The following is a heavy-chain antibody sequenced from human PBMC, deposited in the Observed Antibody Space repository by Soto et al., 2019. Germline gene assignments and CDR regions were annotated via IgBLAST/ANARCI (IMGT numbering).Heavy chain of an antibody. CDR2: ISYDGSNK. CDR3: AKDTYYDFWSGYYYYYGMDV. CDR1: GFTFSTYG. Sequence: QVQLVESGGGVVQPGRSLRLSCAASGFTFSTYGMHWVRQAPGKGLEWVAVISYDGSNKYYADSVKGRFTISRDNSKNTLYLQMNSLRAEDTAVFYCAKDTYYDFWSGYYYYYGMDVWGQGTTVTVSS. J-gene: IGHJ6*02. V-gene: IGHV3-30*18. D-gene: IGHD3-3*01.